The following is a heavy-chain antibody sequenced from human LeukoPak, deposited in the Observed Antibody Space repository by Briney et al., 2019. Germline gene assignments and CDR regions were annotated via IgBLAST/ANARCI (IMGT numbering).Heavy chain of an antibody. J-gene: IGHJ4*02. CDR3: VRRAGGYSHPYDY. CDR2: IRYDGRNK. V-gene: IGHV3-33*08. CDR1: GFTFSSYG. D-gene: IGHD4-23*01. Sequence: GGSLRLSCAASGFTFSSYGIHWVRQAPGKGLEWVAFIRYDGRNKYYADSVKGRFTISRDNSKNTLYLQMNSLRAEDTAVYYCVRRAGGYSHPYDYWGQGILVTVSS.